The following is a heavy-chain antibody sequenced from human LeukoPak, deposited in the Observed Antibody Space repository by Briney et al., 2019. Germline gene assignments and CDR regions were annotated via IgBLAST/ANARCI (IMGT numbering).Heavy chain of an antibody. V-gene: IGHV4-34*01. Sequence: PSETLSLTCAVYGGSFSGYYRSWIRQPPGKGLEWIGEINHSGSTNYNPSLKSRVTISVDTSKNQFSLRLSSVTAADTAVYYCARAGFGATITSEYWGQGTLVTVSS. CDR1: GGSFSGYY. J-gene: IGHJ4*02. CDR2: INHSGST. CDR3: ARAGFGATITSEY. D-gene: IGHD5-24*01.